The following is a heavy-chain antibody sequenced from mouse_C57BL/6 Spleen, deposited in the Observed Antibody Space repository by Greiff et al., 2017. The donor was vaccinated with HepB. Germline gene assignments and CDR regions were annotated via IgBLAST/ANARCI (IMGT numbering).Heavy chain of an antibody. D-gene: IGHD1-1*01. CDR1: GYSFTGYY. CDR2: INPSTGGT. Sequence: VQLQQSGPELVKPGASVKISCKASGYSFTGYYMHWVKQSSEKSLEWIGEINPSTGGTSYNQKFKGKATLTVDKSSSTAYMQLKSLTSEDSAVYYCARGTTVVDWYFDVWGTGTTVTVSS. J-gene: IGHJ1*03. V-gene: IGHV1-43*01. CDR3: ARGTTVVDWYFDV.